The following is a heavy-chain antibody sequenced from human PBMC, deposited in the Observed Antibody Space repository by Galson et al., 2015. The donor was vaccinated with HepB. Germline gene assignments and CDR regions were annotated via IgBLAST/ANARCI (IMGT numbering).Heavy chain of an antibody. Sequence: SLRLSCAASGFTFSGYNMHWVRQSPVKGLEWLAIISHDGSTDFYADSVKGRFTISRDNSENTLFLQVNSLRPEDTAVYYCARDLKWNFGYWGQGIQVTVSS. V-gene: IGHV3-30-3*01. CDR1: GFTFSGYN. CDR2: ISHDGSTD. D-gene: IGHD1-1*01. J-gene: IGHJ4*02. CDR3: ARDLKWNFGY.